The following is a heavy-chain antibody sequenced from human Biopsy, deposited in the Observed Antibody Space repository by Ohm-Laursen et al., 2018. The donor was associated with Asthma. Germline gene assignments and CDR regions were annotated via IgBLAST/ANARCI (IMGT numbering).Heavy chain of an antibody. D-gene: IGHD2-15*01. CDR2: ISPVFGST. CDR1: GGTFGNYA. J-gene: IGHJ6*02. V-gene: IGHV1-69*06. Sequence: GPSVKVSCKASGGTFGNYAISWVRQAPGLGLEWMGWISPVFGSTNIAQKFQGRVTISADIFTKTAYLEVSSLRSDDTAVYDCASPSSSRGILYYYYNMDIWGQGTTVTV. CDR3: ASPSSSRGILYYYYNMDI.